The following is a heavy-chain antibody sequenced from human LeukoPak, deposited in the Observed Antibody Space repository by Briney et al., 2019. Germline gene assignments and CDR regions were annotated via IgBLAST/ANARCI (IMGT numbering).Heavy chain of an antibody. V-gene: IGHV1-2*02. CDR2: INPNSGGT. CDR1: GYTFTGYY. D-gene: IGHD4-17*01. Sequence: ASVKVSCKASGYTFTGYYMHWVRQAPGQGLEWMGWINPNSGGTNYAQKFQGRVTMTRDTSISTAYMELSRLRSDDTAVYYCARGGFTVTTYTKEDYYYYMDVWGKGTTVTVSS. CDR3: ARGGFTVTTYTKEDYYYYMDV. J-gene: IGHJ6*03.